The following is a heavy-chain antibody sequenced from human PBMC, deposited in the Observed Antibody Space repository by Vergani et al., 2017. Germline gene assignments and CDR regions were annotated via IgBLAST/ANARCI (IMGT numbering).Heavy chain of an antibody. D-gene: IGHD6-19*01. J-gene: IGHJ4*02. CDR1: GFTFSSYS. Sequence: EVQLVESGGGLVKPGGSLRLSCAASGFTFSSYSMNWVRQAPGKGLEWVSSISSSSSYIYYADSVKGRFTISRDNAKNSLYLQMNSLRAEDTAVYYCASARWLASYYFDYWGQGTLVTVSS. CDR3: ASARWLASYYFDY. CDR2: ISSSSSYI. V-gene: IGHV3-21*01.